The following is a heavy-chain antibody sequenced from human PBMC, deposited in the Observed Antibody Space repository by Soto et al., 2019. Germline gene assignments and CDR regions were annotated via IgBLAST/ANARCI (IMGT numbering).Heavy chain of an antibody. CDR1: GFTFSDYY. J-gene: IGHJ5*02. V-gene: IGHV3-11*01. Sequence: QVQLVESGGGLVKPGVSLRLSCAASGFTFSDYYMSWIRQAPGTGLEWVSYISSSGSTIYYGDSVKGRFTISWDNAKDSLYLQMNSLTAKDTAVYYSGIGLAVADNENWFDPWGQRTLVTVSS. CDR2: ISSSGSTI. CDR3: GIGLAVADNENWFDP. D-gene: IGHD6-19*01.